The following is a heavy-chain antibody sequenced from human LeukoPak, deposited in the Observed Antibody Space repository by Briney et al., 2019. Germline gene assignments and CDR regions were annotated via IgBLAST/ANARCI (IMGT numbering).Heavy chain of an antibody. CDR3: ARGGGPGDAFDI. CDR1: GGSISSGGYS. J-gene: IGHJ3*02. Sequence: SGTLSLTCAVSGGSISSGGYSWSWIRQPPGKGLEWIGYIYHSGSTYYNPSLKSRVTISVDRSKNQFSLKLSSVTAADTAVYYCARGGGPGDAFDIWGQGAMVTVSS. V-gene: IGHV4-30-2*01. D-gene: IGHD3-16*01. CDR2: IYHSGST.